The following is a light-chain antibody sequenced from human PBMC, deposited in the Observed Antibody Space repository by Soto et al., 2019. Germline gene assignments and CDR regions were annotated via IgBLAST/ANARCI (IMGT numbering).Light chain of an antibody. CDR1: QSVSSN. J-gene: IGKJ5*01. CDR2: GTS. Sequence: EIMMKQSPATLSVSPGARATLSCRASQSVSSNLAWYQQKPGQAPRLLIYGTSTRATGIPARFSGSGSGTEFTLTISSLQSEDCAIYYCQQANSFPLTFGQGTRLENK. V-gene: IGKV3-15*01. CDR3: QQANSFPLT.